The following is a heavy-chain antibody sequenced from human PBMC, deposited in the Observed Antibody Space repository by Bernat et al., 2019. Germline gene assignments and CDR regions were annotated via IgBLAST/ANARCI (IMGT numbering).Heavy chain of an antibody. Sequence: EVQLVESGGGLVQPGRSLRLSCTASGFTFGDYAMSWVRQAPGKGLEWVSFIRSKAYGWTTEYAASVKGRFTISRDDSKSIAYLQMNSLETEDTAVYYCPREKLGYNYYYMDVWGKGTTVTVSS. J-gene: IGHJ6*03. CDR3: PREKLGYNYYYMDV. D-gene: IGHD1-26*01. CDR1: GFTFGDYA. CDR2: IRSKAYGWTT. V-gene: IGHV3-49*04.